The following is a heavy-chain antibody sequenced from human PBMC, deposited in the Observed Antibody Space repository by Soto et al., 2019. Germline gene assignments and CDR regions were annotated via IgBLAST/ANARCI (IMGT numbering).Heavy chain of an antibody. CDR3: ASDCSGGSCRNNFDY. D-gene: IGHD2-15*01. Sequence: GASLKVSCKASGGTFSSYAISWVRQAPGQGLEWMGGIIPIFGTANYAQKFQGRVTITADESTSTAYMELSSLRSGDTAVYYCASDCSGGSCRNNFDYWGQGTLVTVSS. CDR1: GGTFSSYA. CDR2: IIPIFGTA. J-gene: IGHJ4*02. V-gene: IGHV1-69*13.